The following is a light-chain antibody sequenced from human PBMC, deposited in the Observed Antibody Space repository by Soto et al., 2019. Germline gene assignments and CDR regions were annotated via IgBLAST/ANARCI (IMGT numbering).Light chain of an antibody. CDR3: AAWDDSLNGVE. CDR2: SNN. V-gene: IGLV1-44*01. CDR1: SSNIGSST. Sequence: QSVLTQPPSASGTPGQRVTISCSGSSSNIGSSTVNWYQHLPGTAPKLLIYSNNARSSGVPDRFSGSKSGTSASRAISGLQSEDEADYYCAAWDDSLNGVEFGGGTKVTVL. J-gene: IGLJ2*01.